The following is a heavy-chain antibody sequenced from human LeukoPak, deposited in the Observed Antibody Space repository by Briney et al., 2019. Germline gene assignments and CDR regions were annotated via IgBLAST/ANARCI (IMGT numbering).Heavy chain of an antibody. J-gene: IGHJ6*03. CDR3: ATSHNWNYGYYYYYMDV. D-gene: IGHD1-7*01. V-gene: IGHV4-34*01. CDR2: INHSGST. Sequence: SETLSLTCAVYGGSFSGYYWSWIRQPPGKGLEWIGEINHSGSTNYNPSLKSRGTISVDTSKNQFSLKLSSVTAADTAVYYCATSHNWNYGYYYYYMDVWGKGTTVTVSS. CDR1: GGSFSGYY.